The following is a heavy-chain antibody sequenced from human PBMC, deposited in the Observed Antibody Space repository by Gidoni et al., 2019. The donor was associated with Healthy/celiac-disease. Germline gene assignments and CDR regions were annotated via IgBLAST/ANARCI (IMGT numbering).Heavy chain of an antibody. CDR2: INAGNGNT. CDR1: GYTFTSYA. D-gene: IGHD2-15*01. V-gene: IGHV1-3*05. CDR3: ARDFLPLGYCSGGSCYALGY. Sequence: QVKLVQSGAEEKKPGASVKVSCKASGYTFTSYAMHWVRQAPGQRLEWMGWINAGNGNTKYSQKFQGRVTITRDTSASTAYMELSSLRSEDTAVYYCARDFLPLGYCSGGSCYALGYWGQGTLVTVSS. J-gene: IGHJ4*02.